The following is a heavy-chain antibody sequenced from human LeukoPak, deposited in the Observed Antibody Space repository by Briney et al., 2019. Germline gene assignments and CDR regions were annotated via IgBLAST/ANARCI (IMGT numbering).Heavy chain of an antibody. Sequence: SETLSLTCAVYVESFSGYYWSWLRQSPGKGLEWIGDINDSGSTNYNPSLKSRITLSVDTSKNQFSLEVTSVTAADTAVYYCARGGGLYTGNAFDIWGQGTMVTVSS. CDR1: VESFSGYY. CDR3: ARGGGLYTGNAFDI. CDR2: INDSGST. D-gene: IGHD3-3*01. J-gene: IGHJ3*02. V-gene: IGHV4-34*01.